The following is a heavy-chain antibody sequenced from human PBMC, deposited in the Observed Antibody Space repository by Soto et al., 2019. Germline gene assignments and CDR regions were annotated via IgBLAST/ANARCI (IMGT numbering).Heavy chain of an antibody. CDR3: AARAYYDFWSGPDYYYYMDV. J-gene: IGHJ6*03. CDR2: IIPILGIA. Sequence: QVQLVQSGAEVKKPGSSVKVSCKASGGTFSSYTISWVRQAPGQGLEWMGRIIPILGIANYAQKFQGRVTITADKSTSTAYMELISLRSEDTAVYYCAARAYYDFWSGPDYYYYMDVWGKGTTVTVSS. CDR1: GGTFSSYT. D-gene: IGHD3-3*01. V-gene: IGHV1-69*02.